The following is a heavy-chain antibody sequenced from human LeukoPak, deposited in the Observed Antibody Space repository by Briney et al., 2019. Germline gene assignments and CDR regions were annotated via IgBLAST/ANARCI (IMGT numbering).Heavy chain of an antibody. Sequence: GGSLRLSYAASGFIFRDSAIDWVRQASGKGREWLDRIRSKTNNYEGAYGVSVKGRFTISRDDSKNTEYLQMNSLKTEDTAVYYCRVTCAGDCYRSGHLGQGTLVTVSS. D-gene: IGHD2-21*02. CDR2: IRSKTNNYEG. CDR3: RVTCAGDCYRSGH. V-gene: IGHV3-73*01. J-gene: IGHJ4*02. CDR1: GFIFRDSA.